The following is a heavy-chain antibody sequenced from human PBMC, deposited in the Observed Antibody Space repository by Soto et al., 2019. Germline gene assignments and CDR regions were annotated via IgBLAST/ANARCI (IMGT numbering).Heavy chain of an antibody. J-gene: IGHJ6*02. Sequence: QVQLQESGPGLVKPSEXXSLTCTVSGGSIXXXXXXXXXXXXXXXXEWIGYIYYSGNTNYNTSLKSRVTISVHTSKNQYPLKLSTVTAADTAVYYCARGGSYTYYYGMDVWRQGTTVTVSS. CDR1: GGSIXXXX. CDR2: IYYSGNT. V-gene: IGHV4-59*01. D-gene: IGHD1-1*01. CDR3: ARGGSYTYYYGMDV.